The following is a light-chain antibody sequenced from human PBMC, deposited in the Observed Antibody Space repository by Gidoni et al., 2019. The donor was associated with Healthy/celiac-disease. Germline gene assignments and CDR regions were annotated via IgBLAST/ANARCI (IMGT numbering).Light chain of an antibody. CDR2: GAS. CDR3: QQYGSSPLFT. V-gene: IGKV3-20*01. J-gene: IGKJ3*01. CDR1: QSVSSSY. Sequence: DIVLTQSPGTLSLSPGERATLSCRASQSVSSSYLAWYQQKPGQAPRLLIYGASSRATGIPDRFSGSGSGTDFTLTISRLEPEDFAVYYCQQYGSSPLFTFXPXTKVDIK.